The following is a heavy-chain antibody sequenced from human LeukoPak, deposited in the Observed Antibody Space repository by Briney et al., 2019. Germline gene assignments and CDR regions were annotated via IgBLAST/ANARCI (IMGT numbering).Heavy chain of an antibody. D-gene: IGHD6-13*01. V-gene: IGHV3-74*01. CDR2: INSDGSSR. CDR3: ASASSHRIAAGGDY. Sequence: LPGGSLRLSCAASGFTFSNYWMHWVRQAPGKGLVWVSRINSDGSSRNYAGSVKGRFTISRDNAKNTLYLQMNSLRAEDTAVYYCASASSHRIAAGGDYWGQGTLVTVSS. CDR1: GFTFSNYW. J-gene: IGHJ4*02.